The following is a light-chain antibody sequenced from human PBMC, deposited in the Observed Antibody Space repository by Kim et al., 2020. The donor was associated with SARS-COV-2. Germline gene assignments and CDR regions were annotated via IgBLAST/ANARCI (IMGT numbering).Light chain of an antibody. CDR2: DNN. CDR3: GTWDSSLSAEV. CDR1: SSNNGNNY. J-gene: IGLJ1*01. Sequence: GQKVTIPCSGSSSNNGNNYESWYQQPPGTAPKPLIYDNNKRPSGIPDRFSDSKSGTSATLGITGLQTGDEADYYCGTWDSSLSAEVFGTGTKVTVL. V-gene: IGLV1-51*01.